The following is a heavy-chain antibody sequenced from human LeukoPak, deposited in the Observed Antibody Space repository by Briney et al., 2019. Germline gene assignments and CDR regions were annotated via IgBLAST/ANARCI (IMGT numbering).Heavy chain of an antibody. V-gene: IGHV3-7*01. D-gene: IGHD1-7*01. J-gene: IGHJ5*02. CDR1: GFTFSSYW. CDR3: AREGFDWNSRAFDP. CDR2: IKQDGSEK. Sequence: GGSLRLSCAASGFTFSSYWMSWVRQAPGKGLEWVANIKQDGSEKYYVDSVKGRFTISRDSAKNSLYLQMNSLRAEDTAVYYCAREGFDWNSRAFDPWGQGTLVTVSS.